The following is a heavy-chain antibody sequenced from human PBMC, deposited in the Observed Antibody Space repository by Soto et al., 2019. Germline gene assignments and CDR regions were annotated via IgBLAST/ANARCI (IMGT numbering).Heavy chain of an antibody. CDR2: IYYSGST. J-gene: IGHJ4*02. V-gene: IGHV4-39*01. D-gene: IGHD6-19*01. CDR3: ASHAVHSSGFTDY. CDR1: GGSISSSSYY. Sequence: QLQLQESGQGLVKPSETLSLTCTVSGGSISSSSYYWGWIRQPPGKGLEWIGSIYYSGSTYYNPSLKSRVTISVDTSKNQFSLKLSSVTAADTAVYYCASHAVHSSGFTDYWGQGTLVTVSS.